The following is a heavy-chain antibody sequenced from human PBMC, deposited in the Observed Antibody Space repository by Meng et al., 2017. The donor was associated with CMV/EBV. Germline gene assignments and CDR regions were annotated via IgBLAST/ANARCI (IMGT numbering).Heavy chain of an antibody. Sequence: LSLTCAASGFTFSSYEMNWVRQAPGKGLEWVSYISSSGSTIYYADSVKGRFTISRVNAKNSLYLQMNSLRAEDTAVYYCARALVVETNPRNYYYYGMDVWGQGTTVTVSS. CDR1: GFTFSSYE. CDR2: ISSSGSTI. V-gene: IGHV3-48*03. CDR3: ARALVVETNPRNYYYYGMDV. D-gene: IGHD2-21*01. J-gene: IGHJ6*02.